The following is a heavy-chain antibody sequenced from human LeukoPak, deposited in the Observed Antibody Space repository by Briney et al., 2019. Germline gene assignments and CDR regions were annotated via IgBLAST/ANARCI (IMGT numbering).Heavy chain of an antibody. CDR1: GFSLSRNG. J-gene: IGHJ4*02. Sequence: GGSLRLSCATSGFSLSRNGMHWVRQAPGQGLEWVAFILSDGSYEYYADSVKGRFTISRDNAKNTLFLQMSSLKTEDTAVYYCAKGSSAYGHPTSPLFDFWGQGTLVTVSS. D-gene: IGHD3-22*01. CDR2: ILSDGSYE. V-gene: IGHV3-30*02. CDR3: AKGSSAYGHPTSPLFDF.